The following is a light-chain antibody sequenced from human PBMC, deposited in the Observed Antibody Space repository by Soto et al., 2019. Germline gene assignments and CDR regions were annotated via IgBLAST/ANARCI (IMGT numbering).Light chain of an antibody. CDR1: QSISSY. V-gene: IGKV1-39*01. CDR3: QQSSSTPPT. J-gene: IGKJ2*01. Sequence: DIQMTQSPSSLSASVGDRVTITCRASQSISSYLNWYQQKPGKAPKLLIYAASSLQSGVPSRFSGSGSGTDFTLTISSLQPEDFATYYCQQSSSTPPTFGQATKPEIK. CDR2: AAS.